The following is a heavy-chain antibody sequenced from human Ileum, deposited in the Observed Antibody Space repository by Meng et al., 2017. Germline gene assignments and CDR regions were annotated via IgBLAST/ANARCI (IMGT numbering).Heavy chain of an antibody. D-gene: IGHD1-26*01. CDR1: GFTFSSHA. CDR2: ISFDGNDK. V-gene: IGHV3-30*15. CDR3: VGEVGPRDFDN. J-gene: IGHJ4*02. Sequence: QVQWVGSGGGVVQPGGSLGVSCGASGFTFSSHAMHWVRRAPGKGLEWVALISFDGNDKDYPDSVKGRFTISRDNSKNTLYLQMSSLRVEDTAVYYCVGEVGPRDFDNWGQGILVTVSS.